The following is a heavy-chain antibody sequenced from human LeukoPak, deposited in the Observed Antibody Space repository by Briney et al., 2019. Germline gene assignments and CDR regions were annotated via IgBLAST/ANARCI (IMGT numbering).Heavy chain of an antibody. D-gene: IGHD3-22*01. CDR1: GGSISSYY. J-gene: IGHJ4*02. V-gene: IGHV4-59*08. CDR2: IYYSGST. Sequence: SETLSLTCTVSGGSISSYYWSWIRQPPGKGLEWIGYIYYSGSTNYNPSLKSRVTISVDTSKNQFSLKLSSVTAADTAVYYCVRNHNVDYYDSRHYFDYWGQGTLVTVSS. CDR3: VRNHNVDYYDSRHYFDY.